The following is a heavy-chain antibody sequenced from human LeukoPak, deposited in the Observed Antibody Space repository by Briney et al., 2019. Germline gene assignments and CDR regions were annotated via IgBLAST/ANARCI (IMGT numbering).Heavy chain of an antibody. V-gene: IGHV3-30-3*01. J-gene: IGHJ4*02. Sequence: GGSLRLSCVASGFTFSHYTMHWVRQAPGKGLEWVAVILYDGSNKNYADSVKGRFTISRDDSKNTLYLQMNSLRAEDTAMYYCARDGLTGKTDGTLDSWGQGTLVTVSS. CDR3: ARDGLTGKTDGTLDS. CDR1: GFTFSHYT. D-gene: IGHD1-20*01. CDR2: ILYDGSNK.